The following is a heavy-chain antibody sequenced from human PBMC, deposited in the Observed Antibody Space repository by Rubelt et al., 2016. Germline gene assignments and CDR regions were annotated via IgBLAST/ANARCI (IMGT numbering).Heavy chain of an antibody. Sequence: DPSLKSRVTISVDTSKNQFSLKLSSVTAADTAVYYCARGGCSSTSCYPGWFDPWGQGTLVTVSS. CDR3: ARGGCSSTSCYPGWFDP. J-gene: IGHJ5*02. V-gene: IGHV4-39*07. D-gene: IGHD2-2*01.